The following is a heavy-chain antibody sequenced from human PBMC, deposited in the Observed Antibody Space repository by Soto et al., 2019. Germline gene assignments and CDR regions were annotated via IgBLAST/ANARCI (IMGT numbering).Heavy chain of an antibody. CDR3: ARSVGDAPFDY. J-gene: IGHJ4*02. D-gene: IGHD1-26*01. V-gene: IGHV3-30*04. CDR2: ISYGGNNK. Sequence: QVQLLESGGGMVQPGRSLRLSCADSRFTLSNYAMAWVRQAPGQGLEWLALISYGGNNKDYADSVKGRFTISRDNSKNTLYLQMNGLRREDTAVYYCARSVGDAPFDYWGQGTLVTVSS. CDR1: RFTLSNYA.